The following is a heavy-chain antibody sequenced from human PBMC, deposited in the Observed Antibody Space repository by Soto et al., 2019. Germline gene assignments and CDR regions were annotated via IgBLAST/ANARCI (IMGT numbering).Heavy chain of an antibody. J-gene: IGHJ6*02. CDR2: TYHIGGT. D-gene: IGHD3-16*01. CDR3: AGDEGARGSWPFVGMVV. CDR1: GGSISSYY. Sequence: QVQLQESGPGLVKPSETLSLTCTVSGGSISSYYWSWIRQPPGKGLEWIGYTYHIGGTNYSPSLMTRVNIPVPTAHNQFCLNVTPATAAVTAVYYCAGDEGARGSWPFVGMVVWGQGTTVTVSS. V-gene: IGHV4-59*01.